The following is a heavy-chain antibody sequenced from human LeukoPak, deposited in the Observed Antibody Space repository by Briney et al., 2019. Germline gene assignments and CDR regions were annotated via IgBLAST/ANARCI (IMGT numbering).Heavy chain of an antibody. CDR2: ISSSRSYI. D-gene: IGHD4-17*01. CDR1: GFTLTTYT. CDR3: ARDLVPTTVPTFNFDC. J-gene: IGHJ4*02. Sequence: GGSLRLSCAASGFTLTTYTMNWVRQAPGKGLEWVSSISSSRSYIYYADSVKGRFTISRDNAKNSLYLQMNSLRAEDTAVYYCARDLVPTTVPTFNFDCWGQGTLVTVSS. V-gene: IGHV3-21*01.